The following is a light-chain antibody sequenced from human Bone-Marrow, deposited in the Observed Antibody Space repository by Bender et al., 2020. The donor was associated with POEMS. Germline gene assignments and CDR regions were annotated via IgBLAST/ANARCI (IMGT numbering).Light chain of an antibody. J-gene: IGLJ1*01. CDR2: EAT. CDR3: CSYAGNRNV. Sequence: QSALTQPASVSASRGQSITISCAGSSSDVGSYNLVSWYQQHPGKAPKVVIYEATKRPSGVSNRFSGSKSGNTASLTISGLQAEDEADYYCCSYAGNRNVFGTGTKVTVL. V-gene: IGLV2-23*02. CDR1: SSDVGSYNL.